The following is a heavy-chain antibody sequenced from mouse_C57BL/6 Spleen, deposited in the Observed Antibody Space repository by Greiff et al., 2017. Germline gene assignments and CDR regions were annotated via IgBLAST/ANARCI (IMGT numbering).Heavy chain of an antibody. J-gene: IGHJ4*01. Sequence: QVQLQPGAELVMPGASVKLSCKASGYTFTSYWMHWVKQRPGQGLEWIGEIDPSDSYTNYNQKFKGKSTLTVDKSSSTAYMQLSSLTSEDSAVYYCARRSYYAMDYWGQGTSVTVSS. CDR1: GYTFTSYW. CDR2: IDPSDSYT. CDR3: ARRSYYAMDY. V-gene: IGHV1-69*01.